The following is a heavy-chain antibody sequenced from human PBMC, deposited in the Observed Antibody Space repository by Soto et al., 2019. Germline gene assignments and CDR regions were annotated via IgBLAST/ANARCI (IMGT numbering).Heavy chain of an antibody. J-gene: IGHJ4*02. CDR2: INPAGGST. CDR3: GRVYGTYYDALTGLWGGHFDS. Sequence: QVQLVQSGAEEKQPGASVKVSCKASGYSFSNNYVVWVRQAPGQGLEWMGVINPAGGSTTYAQKFQDRVTMTRDTSTSTVYIELTSLISEDTAVFYCGRVYGTYYDALTGLWGGHFDSWGLGNQVTVSS. V-gene: IGHV1-46*03. D-gene: IGHD3-9*01. CDR1: GYSFSNNY.